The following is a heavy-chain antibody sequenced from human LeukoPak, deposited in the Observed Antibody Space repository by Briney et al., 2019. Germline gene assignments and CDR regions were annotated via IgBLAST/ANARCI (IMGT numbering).Heavy chain of an antibody. V-gene: IGHV4-59*01. J-gene: IGHJ4*02. CDR3: ASTLEYSSSPGYFDY. Sequence: SETLSLTFTVSGGSISSYYWSWIRQPPGKGLEWIGYIYCSGSTNYNPSLKSRVTISVDTSKNQFSLKLSSVTAADTAVYYCASTLEYSSSPGYFDYWGQGTLVTVSS. CDR1: GGSISSYY. D-gene: IGHD6-13*01. CDR2: IYCSGST.